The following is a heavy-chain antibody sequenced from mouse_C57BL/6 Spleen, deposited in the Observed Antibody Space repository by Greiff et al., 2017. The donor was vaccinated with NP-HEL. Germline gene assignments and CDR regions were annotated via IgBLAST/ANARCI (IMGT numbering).Heavy chain of an antibody. CDR2: ISYDGSN. Sequence: EVQLQESGPGLVKPSQSLSLTCSVTGYSITSGYYWNWIRQLPGNKLEWMGYISYDGSNNYNPSLKNRISITRDTSKNQFFLKLNSVTTEDTATYYWAREATVVERRFDYWDQGTTLTVSS. D-gene: IGHD1-1*01. CDR1: GYSITSGYY. CDR3: AREATVVERRFDY. J-gene: IGHJ2*01. V-gene: IGHV3-6*01.